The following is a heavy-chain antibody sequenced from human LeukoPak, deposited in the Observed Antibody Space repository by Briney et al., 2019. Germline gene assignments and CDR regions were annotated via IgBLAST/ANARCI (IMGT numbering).Heavy chain of an antibody. V-gene: IGHV3-23*01. Sequence: TGGSLRLSCAASGFSFSTYWMYWVRQAPGKGLEWVSAISGSGGSTYYADSVKGRFTISRDNSKNTLYLQMNSLRAEDTAVYYCAKERPYNWKLDYWGQGTLVTVSS. CDR2: ISGSGGST. CDR3: AKERPYNWKLDY. J-gene: IGHJ4*02. CDR1: GFSFSTYW. D-gene: IGHD1-20*01.